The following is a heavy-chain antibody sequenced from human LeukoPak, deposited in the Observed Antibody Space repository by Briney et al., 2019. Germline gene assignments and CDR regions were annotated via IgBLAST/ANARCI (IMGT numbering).Heavy chain of an antibody. D-gene: IGHD2-8*02. V-gene: IGHV3-74*01. CDR3: TRDTDGLHY. J-gene: IGHJ4*02. CDR2: IESDGSTT. Sequence: GGSLRLSCAASGFTFSGYRMHWVRQAPGKGLVWVSCIESDGSTTRYADSVKGRFTISRDNAKNTLYLQMNSLRVKDTAVYYCTRDTDGLHYWGQGTLVTVSS. CDR1: GFTFSGYR.